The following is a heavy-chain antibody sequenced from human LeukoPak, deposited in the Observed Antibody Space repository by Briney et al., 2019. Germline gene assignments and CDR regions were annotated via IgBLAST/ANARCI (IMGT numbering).Heavy chain of an antibody. D-gene: IGHD2-21*01. Sequence: ASVKVSCKASGYTFTGYYMHWVRQAPGQGLEWMGWINPNSGGTNYAQKFQGRVTMTRDTFISTAYMELSRLRSDDTAVYYCARDLNCGGDCQPHWGQGTLVTVSS. CDR1: GYTFTGYY. V-gene: IGHV1-2*02. CDR3: ARDLNCGGDCQPH. CDR2: INPNSGGT. J-gene: IGHJ4*02.